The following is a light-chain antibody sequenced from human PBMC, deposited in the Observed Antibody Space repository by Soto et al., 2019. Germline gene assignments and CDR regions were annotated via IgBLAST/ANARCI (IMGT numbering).Light chain of an antibody. CDR2: TAS. CDR1: QNVGNNY. V-gene: IGKV3-20*01. J-gene: IGKJ2*01. CDR3: QQYASSPLT. Sequence: ETVLTQSPGTLSLTQGERATLSCRASQNVGNNYIAWYQQKPGQAPRLLIHTASTWATGIPDRFSGSGSGTDFPLTTARLEPEDFAVYYCQQYASSPLTFGQGTKVEIK.